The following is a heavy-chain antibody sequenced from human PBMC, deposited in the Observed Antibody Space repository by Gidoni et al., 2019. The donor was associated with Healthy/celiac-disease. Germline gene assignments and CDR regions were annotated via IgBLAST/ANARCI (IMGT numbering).Heavy chain of an antibody. J-gene: IGHJ5*02. CDR3: AKDLHYGDYAGGELWFDP. CDR2: ISGSGGST. Sequence: EVQLLESGGGLVQPGGSLRLSCAASGFTFSSYALSWVRQAPGKGLEWVSAISGSGGSTYYADSVKGRFTISRDNSKNTLYLQMNSLRAEDTAVYYCAKDLHYGDYAGGELWFDPWGQGTLVTVSS. D-gene: IGHD4-17*01. CDR1: GFTFSSYA. V-gene: IGHV3-23*01.